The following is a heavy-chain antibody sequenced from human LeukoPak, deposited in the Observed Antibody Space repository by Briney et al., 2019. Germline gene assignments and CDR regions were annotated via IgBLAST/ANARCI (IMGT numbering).Heavy chain of an antibody. V-gene: IGHV3-23*01. D-gene: IGHD3-9*01. CDR1: GFIFNSYA. Sequence: GGSLRLSCAASGFIFNSYAMSWVRQAPGKGLEWVSAISGSDGGTNYADSVEGRFTISRDNSKNTLYLQMNSLRAEDTAVYYCAKGSRGYFDWLLYFDYWGQGTLVTVSS. CDR2: ISGSDGGT. CDR3: AKGSRGYFDWLLYFDY. J-gene: IGHJ4*02.